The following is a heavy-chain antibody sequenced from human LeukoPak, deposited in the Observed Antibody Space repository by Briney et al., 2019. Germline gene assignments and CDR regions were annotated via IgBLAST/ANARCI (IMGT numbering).Heavy chain of an antibody. CDR1: GYTFTDYY. CDR3: TSSDYTSSDY. D-gene: IGHD2-2*02. Sequence: ASMKVSCKASGYTFTDYYMHWVRQAPGQGLEWMGWIDPRSGGTNFARKFQGGVTMTRDTSISTAYMELSRLTSDDTAVYYCTSSDYTSSDYWGQGTLVTVSS. V-gene: IGHV1-2*02. J-gene: IGHJ4*02. CDR2: IDPRSGGT.